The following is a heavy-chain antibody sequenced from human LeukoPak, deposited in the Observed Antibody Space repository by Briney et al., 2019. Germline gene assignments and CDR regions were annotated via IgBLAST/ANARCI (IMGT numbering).Heavy chain of an antibody. CDR1: GGSISSGGYS. Sequence: SETLSLTCAVSGGSISSGGYSWSWIRQPPGKGLEWIGYIYHSGSTYYNPSLKSRVTISVDTSKNQFSLKLSSVTAADTAVYYCARGPGELGGDYFDYWGQGTLVTVSS. V-gene: IGHV4-30-2*01. D-gene: IGHD3-16*01. J-gene: IGHJ4*02. CDR3: ARGPGELGGDYFDY. CDR2: IYHSGST.